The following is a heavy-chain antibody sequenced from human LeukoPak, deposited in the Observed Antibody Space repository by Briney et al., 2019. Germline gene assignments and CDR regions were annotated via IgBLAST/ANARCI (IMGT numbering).Heavy chain of an antibody. CDR3: ARRRYYDGSGYLE. V-gene: IGHV4-39*01. J-gene: IGHJ1*01. CDR1: GDSISRSDSY. Sequence: KPSETLSLTCSVSGDSISRSDSYWDWIRQPPGKGLEGIGTIYYSGRTYYSPSLNSRVTMSVDTSSNQFSLNLRSVTAADTAVYYCARRRYYDGSGYLEWGQGTLLSVSS. CDR2: IYYSGRT. D-gene: IGHD3-22*01.